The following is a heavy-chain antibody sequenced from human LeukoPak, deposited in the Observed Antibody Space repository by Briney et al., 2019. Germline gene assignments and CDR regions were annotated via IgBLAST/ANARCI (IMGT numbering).Heavy chain of an antibody. CDR3: ARGGSGNYYTLFDY. Sequence: GGSLRLSCAASGFTFSSNYMSWVRQAPGKGLEWVSVIYSGGSTYYADSVKGRFTISRDNSKSTLYIQMNSLRAEDTAVYYCARGGSGNYYTLFDYWGQGTLVTVSS. D-gene: IGHD3-10*01. CDR2: IYSGGST. V-gene: IGHV3-53*01. CDR1: GFTFSSNY. J-gene: IGHJ4*02.